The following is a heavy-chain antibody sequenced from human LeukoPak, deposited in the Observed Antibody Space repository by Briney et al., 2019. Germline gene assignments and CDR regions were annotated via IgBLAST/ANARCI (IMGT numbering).Heavy chain of an antibody. CDR3: ARDSYDSSGRFDY. V-gene: IGHV3-21*01. Sequence: GGSLRLSCAASGFTFSSYSMNWVRQAPGKGLEWVSSISSSSSYIYHADSVKGRFTISRDNAKNSLYLQMNSLRAEDTAVYYCARDSYDSSGRFDYWGQGTLVTVSS. D-gene: IGHD3-22*01. CDR2: ISSSSSYI. CDR1: GFTFSSYS. J-gene: IGHJ4*02.